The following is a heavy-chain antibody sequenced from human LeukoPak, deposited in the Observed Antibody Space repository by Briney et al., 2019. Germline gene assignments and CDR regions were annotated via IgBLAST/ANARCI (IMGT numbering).Heavy chain of an antibody. CDR3: AREESYDSSGYYDY. V-gene: IGHV4-4*02. Sequence: SETLSLTCAVSGGSISSSNWWSWVRRPPGKGREWIGEIYHSGSTNYNPSLKSRVTISVDKSKNQFSLNLSSVTAADTAVYYCAREESYDSSGYYDYWGQGTLVTVSS. CDR1: GGSISSSNW. J-gene: IGHJ4*02. D-gene: IGHD3-22*01. CDR2: IYHSGST.